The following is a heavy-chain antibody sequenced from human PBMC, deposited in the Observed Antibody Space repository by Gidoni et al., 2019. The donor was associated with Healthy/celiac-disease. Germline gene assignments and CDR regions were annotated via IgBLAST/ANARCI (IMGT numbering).Heavy chain of an antibody. J-gene: IGHJ3*02. V-gene: IGHV3-33*01. CDR2: IWEDGSNK. CDR3: ARDIESRFLEGGEAFDI. D-gene: IGHD3-3*01. Sequence: QVQLVESGGGVVQPGRSLRLSCASSGFPFSSYGMHWVRQAPGKGLEWGAVIWEDGSNKYYADSVKGRFTISRDNSKNTLYLQMNSLRAEDTAVYYCARDIESRFLEGGEAFDIWGQGTMVTVSS. CDR1: GFPFSSYG.